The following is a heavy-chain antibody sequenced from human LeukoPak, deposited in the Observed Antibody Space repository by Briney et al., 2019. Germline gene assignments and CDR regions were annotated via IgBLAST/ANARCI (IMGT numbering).Heavy chain of an antibody. CDR2: ISYDGSNK. Sequence: GGSLRLSCAASGFTFSSYAMHWVRQAPGKGLEWVAVISYDGSNKYYADSVKGRFTISRDNSKNTLYLQMNSLRAEDTAVYYCAKVPYYDSIHAFDIWGQGTMVTVSS. D-gene: IGHD3-22*01. J-gene: IGHJ3*02. CDR1: GFTFSSYA. CDR3: AKVPYYDSIHAFDI. V-gene: IGHV3-30*04.